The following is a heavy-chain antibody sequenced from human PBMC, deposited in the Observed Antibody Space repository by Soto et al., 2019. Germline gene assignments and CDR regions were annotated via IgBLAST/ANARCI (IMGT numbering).Heavy chain of an antibody. CDR3: ARGRITMVRGVITGTFDY. J-gene: IGHJ4*02. CDR2: ISSSSSYI. D-gene: IGHD3-10*01. V-gene: IGHV3-21*01. CDR1: GFTFSSYS. Sequence: GGSLRLSCAASGFTFSSYSMNWVRQAPGKGLEWVSSISSSSSYIYYADSVKGRFTISRDNAKNSLYLQMNSLRAEDTAVYYCARGRITMVRGVITGTFDYWGQGTLVTVSS.